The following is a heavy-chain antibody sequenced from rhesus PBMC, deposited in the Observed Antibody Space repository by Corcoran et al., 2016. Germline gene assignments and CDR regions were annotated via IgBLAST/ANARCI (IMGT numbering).Heavy chain of an antibody. CDR1: GGSISDDYY. J-gene: IGHJ4*01. D-gene: IGHD7-45*01. CDR2: IYGSGGGT. Sequence: QVQLQESGPGLVKPSETLSLTCAVSGGSISDDYYWSWIRQPPGKGLEWIGYIYGSGGGTNYNPSLKYRVTISIDTSKNQFSLKLSSVTAADTAVYYCARHGLTGGFDYWGQGVLVTVSS. CDR3: ARHGLTGGFDY. V-gene: IGHV4-106*01.